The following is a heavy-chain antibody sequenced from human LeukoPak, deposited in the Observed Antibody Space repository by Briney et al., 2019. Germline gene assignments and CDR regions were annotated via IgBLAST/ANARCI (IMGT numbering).Heavy chain of an antibody. V-gene: IGHV3-11*01. CDR1: GFTFSDYY. J-gene: IGHJ4*02. CDR3: ARKGLGGELGGFDS. Sequence: GGSLRLSCAASGFTFSDYYMSGIRQAPGKGLEWVSDISSSGSTINYADFVQGRFTISRDNAKNSLYLQMNSLRVEDTALYHCARKGLGGELGGFDSWGQGTLVTVSS. D-gene: IGHD1-7*01. CDR2: ISSSGSTI.